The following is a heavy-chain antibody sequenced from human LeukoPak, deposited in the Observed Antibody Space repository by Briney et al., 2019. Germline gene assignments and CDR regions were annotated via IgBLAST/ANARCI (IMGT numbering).Heavy chain of an antibody. CDR1: GFTFDGYA. CDR2: ISGDGGST. CDR3: AKDISRNFVVVPAADY. J-gene: IGHJ4*02. V-gene: IGHV3-43*02. D-gene: IGHD2-2*01. Sequence: PGGPLRLSCAASGFTFDGYAMHWVRQPPGKSLEWVSLISGDGGSTYYADSVKGRFTVSRDNSKNSLYLQMNSLRTEDTALYYCAKDISRNFVVVPAADYWGQGTLVTVSS.